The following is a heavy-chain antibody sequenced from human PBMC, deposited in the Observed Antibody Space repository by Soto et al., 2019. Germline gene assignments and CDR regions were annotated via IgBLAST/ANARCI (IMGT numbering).Heavy chain of an antibody. CDR3: ARVGYDILTGYYYFDH. CDR2: VYYSGTT. CDR1: GGSISSGDYY. D-gene: IGHD3-9*01. V-gene: IGHV4-30-4*01. Sequence: SETLSLTCTVSGGSISSGDYYWSWIRQPPGKGLEWIGYVYYSGTTHYNPALKSRVIISVDTSKNHFSLKLSSVTAADTAVYYCARVGYDILTGYYYFDHWGQGTLVT. J-gene: IGHJ4*02.